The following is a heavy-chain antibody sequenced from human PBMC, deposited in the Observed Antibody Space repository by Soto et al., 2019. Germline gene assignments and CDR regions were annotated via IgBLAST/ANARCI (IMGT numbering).Heavy chain of an antibody. CDR2: ITGGGTNT. CDR3: ARDGGYGTPFDY. J-gene: IGHJ4*02. D-gene: IGHD5-12*01. CDR1: GFAFSSYW. V-gene: IGHV3-74*01. Sequence: EVQLVQSGGGLVQPGGSLRLSCAASGFAFSSYWLHWVRQAPGKGLMFVSRITGGGTNTAYATSVKGRFTISRDKAKNMVYLQMDSLKAEDTAVYYCARDGGYGTPFDYWGQGALVTVSS.